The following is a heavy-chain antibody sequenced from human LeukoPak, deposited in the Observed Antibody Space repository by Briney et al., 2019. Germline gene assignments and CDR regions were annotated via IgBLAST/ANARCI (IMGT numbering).Heavy chain of an antibody. CDR1: GFTFSSSW. D-gene: IGHD5-24*01. J-gene: IGHJ4*02. CDR3: AAWTDRGYNF. CDR2: INPEGSQT. V-gene: IGHV3-7*01. Sequence: AGSLRLSCAASGFTFSSSWMNWVGQAQGKGLKWVGNINPEGSQTRFVDSVMGRFTMSKDNAKNALYLQMNNLRVEDTAVFYCAAWTDRGYNFWGQGTVVTVSS.